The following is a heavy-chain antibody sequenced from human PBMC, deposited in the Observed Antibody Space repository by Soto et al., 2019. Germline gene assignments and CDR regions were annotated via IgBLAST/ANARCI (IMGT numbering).Heavy chain of an antibody. J-gene: IGHJ4*02. V-gene: IGHV3-33*01. D-gene: IGHD6-13*01. Sequence: QVQLVESGGGVVQPGRSLRLSCAASGFTFSSYGMHWVRQAPGKGLEWVAVIWYDGSNKYYADSVKGRFTISRDNSKNTRYLQMNSLRAEDTAVDYCAREGGLYSSSWYGFDYWGQGTLVTVSS. CDR1: GFTFSSYG. CDR2: IWYDGSNK. CDR3: AREGGLYSSSWYGFDY.